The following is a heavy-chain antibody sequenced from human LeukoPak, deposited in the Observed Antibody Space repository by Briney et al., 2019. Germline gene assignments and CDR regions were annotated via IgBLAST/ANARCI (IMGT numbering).Heavy chain of an antibody. CDR2: INHSGST. J-gene: IGHJ4*02. Sequence: SETLSLTCAVYGGSFSGYYWSWIRQPPGKGLEWIGEINHSGSTNYNPSLKSRATISVDTSKNQFSLKLSSVTAADTAVYYCANFSQHDYGGNSAYWGQGTLVTVSS. D-gene: IGHD4-23*01. CDR3: ANFSQHDYGGNSAY. V-gene: IGHV4-34*01. CDR1: GGSFSGYY.